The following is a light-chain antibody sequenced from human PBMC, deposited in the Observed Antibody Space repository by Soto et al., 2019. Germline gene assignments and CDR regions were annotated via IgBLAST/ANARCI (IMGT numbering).Light chain of an antibody. J-gene: IGKJ4*01. Sequence: DVHLTQSPSFLSASVGDGVTITCRASQAIGNFFAWYQQKPGKAPKLLIYAASILHSGVPSRFSSSGSGTEFTLTISSLQHEDFATYYCQQLQSFPLTFGGGTKVDIK. CDR2: AAS. V-gene: IGKV1-9*01. CDR3: QQLQSFPLT. CDR1: QAIGNF.